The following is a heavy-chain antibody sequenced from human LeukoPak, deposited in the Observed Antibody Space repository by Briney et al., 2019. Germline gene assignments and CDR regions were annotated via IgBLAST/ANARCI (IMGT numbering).Heavy chain of an antibody. CDR3: ASTVTTGGFDY. V-gene: IGHV4-59*01. J-gene: IGHJ4*02. Sequence: SETLSLTCTVSGGSSSSYYWSWIRQPPGKGLEWIGYTYYSGSTKYNPSIKSRVTISVDTSKNQFSLKLSSVTAADTAVYYCASTVTTGGFDYWGQGTLVTVSS. CDR1: GGSSSSYY. D-gene: IGHD4-17*01. CDR2: TYYSGST.